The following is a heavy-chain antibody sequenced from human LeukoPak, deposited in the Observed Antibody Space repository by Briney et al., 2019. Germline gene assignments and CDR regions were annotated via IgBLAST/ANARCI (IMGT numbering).Heavy chain of an antibody. V-gene: IGHV3-7*01. CDR3: ARGGATGGWFNP. Sequence: GGSLTLSCAASGFTFSTYSMSWVRRAPGKGLEWVAKMKEDGSDKFYVDSVKGRFTISRDNAKNSLYLQMNSLRGEDTAVYYCARGGATGGWFNPWGQGTLVTVSS. J-gene: IGHJ5*02. D-gene: IGHD7-27*01. CDR2: MKEDGSDK. CDR1: GFTFSTYS.